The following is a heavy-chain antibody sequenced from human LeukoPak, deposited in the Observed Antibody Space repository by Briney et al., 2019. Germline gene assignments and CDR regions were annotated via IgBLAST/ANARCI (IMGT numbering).Heavy chain of an antibody. CDR1: GFTFTYYA. Sequence: GGSLRLSCAASGFTFTYYAMNWVRQAPGKGLEWVSAISGSDGSTYYADSVKGRFTISRDNSKNTLYLQMNSLRAEDTAVYYCARLDILTGNYYYFNFWGQGTLVTVSS. D-gene: IGHD3-9*01. CDR2: ISGSDGST. CDR3: ARLDILTGNYYYFNF. V-gene: IGHV3-23*01. J-gene: IGHJ4*02.